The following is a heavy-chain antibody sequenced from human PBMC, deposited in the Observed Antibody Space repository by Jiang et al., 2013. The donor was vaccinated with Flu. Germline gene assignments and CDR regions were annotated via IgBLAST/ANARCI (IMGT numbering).Heavy chain of an antibody. CDR2: IDPADSYT. D-gene: IGHD3-10*01. Sequence: AEVKKPGESLGISCKGSGYNFISYWITWVRQMPGKGLEWMGTIDPADSYTKYSPSFQGHVTMSADMSINTAYLQWSSLKASDTAMYYCARVTDGSGNSKWFDPWGQGTLVTVSS. CDR3: ARVTDGSGNSKWFDP. CDR1: GYNFISYW. V-gene: IGHV5-10-1*01. J-gene: IGHJ5*02.